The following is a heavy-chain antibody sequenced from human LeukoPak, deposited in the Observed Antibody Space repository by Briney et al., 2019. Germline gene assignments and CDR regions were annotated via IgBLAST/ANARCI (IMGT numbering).Heavy chain of an antibody. Sequence: ASVKDSCKASGYTFTSYGISWVRQAPGQGLEWMGWISAYNGNTNDAQKLQGRVTMTTDTSTSTAYMELRSLRSDDTAVYYCAREAPGIAAAGLFDYWGQGTLVTVSS. D-gene: IGHD6-13*01. CDR1: GYTFTSYG. CDR2: ISAYNGNT. CDR3: AREAPGIAAAGLFDY. J-gene: IGHJ4*02. V-gene: IGHV1-18*01.